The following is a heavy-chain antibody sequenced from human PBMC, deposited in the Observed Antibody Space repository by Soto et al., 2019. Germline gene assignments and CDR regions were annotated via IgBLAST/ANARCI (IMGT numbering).Heavy chain of an antibody. Sequence: SETLSLTCTVSGGSISSYYWSWIRQPPGKGLEWIGYIYYSGSTNYNPSLKSRVTISVDTSKNQFSLKLSSVTAADTAVYYCARTHGDYTAFGYWGKGTLVTVSS. CDR3: ARTHGDYTAFGY. V-gene: IGHV4-59*01. CDR1: GGSISSYY. CDR2: IYYSGST. D-gene: IGHD4-17*01. J-gene: IGHJ4*02.